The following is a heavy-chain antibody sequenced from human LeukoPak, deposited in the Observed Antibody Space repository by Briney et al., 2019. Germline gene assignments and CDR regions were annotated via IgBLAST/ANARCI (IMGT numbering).Heavy chain of an antibody. CDR2: ISGDGGST. V-gene: IGHV3-43*02. CDR3: ARESETSGWYDY. CDR1: GFIFDNYA. J-gene: IGHJ4*02. Sequence: GGSLRLSCAAPGFIFDNYAIHWVRQAPGKGLEWVSLISGDGGSTFYADSVRGRFTISRDNTRKSLSLQTSSLRSEDTALYYCARESETSGWYDYWGQGTLVTVSS. D-gene: IGHD6-19*01.